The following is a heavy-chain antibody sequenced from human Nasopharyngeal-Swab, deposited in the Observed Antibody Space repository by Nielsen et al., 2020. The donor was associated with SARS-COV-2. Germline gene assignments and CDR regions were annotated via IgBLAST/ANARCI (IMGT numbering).Heavy chain of an antibody. CDR2: IIPIFGTA. V-gene: IGHV1-69*01. J-gene: IGHJ4*02. CDR3: ARQNHLTDNFDY. D-gene: IGHD1-14*01. Sequence: WVRQAPGQGLEWMGGIIPIFGTANYAQKFQGRVTITADGSTSTAYMELSSLRSEDTAVYYCARQNHLTDNFDYWGQGTLVTVSS.